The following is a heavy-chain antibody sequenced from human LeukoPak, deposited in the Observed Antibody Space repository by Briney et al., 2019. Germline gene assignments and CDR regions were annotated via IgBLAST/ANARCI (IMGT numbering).Heavy chain of an antibody. CDR3: ARVFQGGEWLLGGLDF. V-gene: IGHV4-59*01. CDR2: IYYSGST. D-gene: IGHD3-3*01. Sequence: SETLSLTCTVSGGSISSYYWSWIRQPPGKGLEWIGYIYYSGSTNYNPSLKSRVTISIDTSKNQFSLKLSSVTAADTAVYYCARVFQGGEWLLGGLDFWGQGTLVTVSS. CDR1: GGSISSYY. J-gene: IGHJ4*02.